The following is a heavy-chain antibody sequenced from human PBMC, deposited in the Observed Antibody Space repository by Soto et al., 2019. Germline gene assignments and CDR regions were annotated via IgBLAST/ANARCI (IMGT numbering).Heavy chain of an antibody. D-gene: IGHD3-10*01. CDR2: TYYNGNA. V-gene: IGHV4-39*07. CDR1: GGSIDRSNYY. J-gene: IGHJ6*02. Sequence: SETLSLTCNVSGGSIDRSNYYWDWLRQPPGKGLEWIGTTYYNGNAYYNPSLKSRVSMSVDTSKNQFSLKLSSVTAADTAVYYCAKIMVRGTYYYGMDVWGQGTTVTVSS. CDR3: AKIMVRGTYYYGMDV.